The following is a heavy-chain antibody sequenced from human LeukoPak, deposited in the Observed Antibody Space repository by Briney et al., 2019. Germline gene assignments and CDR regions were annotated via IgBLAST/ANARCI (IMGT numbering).Heavy chain of an antibody. CDR3: ARANRATGLVGF. CDR2: IYTSGST. J-gene: IGHJ4*02. Sequence: SETLSLTCTVSGGSISSSSYYWSWIRQPAGKGLEWIGRIYTSGSTNYNPSLKSRVTISVDTSKNQFSLKLSSVTAADTAVYYCARANRATGLVGFWGQGTLVTVSS. V-gene: IGHV4-61*02. D-gene: IGHD1-26*01. CDR1: GGSISSSSYY.